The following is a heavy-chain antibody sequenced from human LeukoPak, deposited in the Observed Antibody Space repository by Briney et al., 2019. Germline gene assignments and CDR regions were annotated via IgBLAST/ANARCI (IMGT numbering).Heavy chain of an antibody. V-gene: IGHV1-2*06. J-gene: IGHJ4*02. Sequence: VASMKVSCKASGYTFTGYYMHWVRQAPGQGLEWMGRINPNSGGTNYAQKFQGRVTMTRDTSISTAYMELSRLRSDDTAVYYCARSSLYGSGSYHNDYWGQGTLVTVSS. CDR2: INPNSGGT. CDR1: GYTFTGYY. CDR3: ARSSLYGSGSYHNDY. D-gene: IGHD3-10*01.